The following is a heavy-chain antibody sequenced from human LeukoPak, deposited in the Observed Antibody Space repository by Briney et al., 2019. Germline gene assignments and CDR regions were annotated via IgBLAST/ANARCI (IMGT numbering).Heavy chain of an antibody. Sequence: GGSLRLSCAASGFTFSSYAMSWVRQAPGKGLEWVSAISGSGGSTYYADSVKGRFTISRDNSKNTLYLQMNSLRAEDTAVYYCARDPPVVPAAISYYYYGMDVWGQGTTVTVSS. V-gene: IGHV3-23*01. CDR3: ARDPPVVPAAISYYYYGMDV. D-gene: IGHD2-2*01. CDR2: ISGSGGST. J-gene: IGHJ6*02. CDR1: GFTFSSYA.